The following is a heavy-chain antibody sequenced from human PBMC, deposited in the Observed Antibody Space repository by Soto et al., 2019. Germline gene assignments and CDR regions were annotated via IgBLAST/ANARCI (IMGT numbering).Heavy chain of an antibody. CDR1: GLSFSNYA. V-gene: IGHV3-23*01. CDR3: GMPSYYYESSGYRPLDY. D-gene: IGHD3-22*01. J-gene: IGHJ4*02. CDR2: ISVGGGSP. Sequence: EVQLLESGGGLVQVGGSLRLSCAASGLSFSNYAMTWVRQAPGKGLEWVSGISVGGGSPYYADFVKGRFTISRDNSKNTLLLKLKSLRAEAAAVSCCGMPSYYYESSGYRPLDYWGQGSQVSVSS.